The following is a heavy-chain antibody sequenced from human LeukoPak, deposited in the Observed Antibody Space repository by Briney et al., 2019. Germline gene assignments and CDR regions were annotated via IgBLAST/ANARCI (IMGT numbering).Heavy chain of an antibody. CDR2: IYYSGST. Sequence: KPSETLSLTCTVSGGSISSSSYYWGWIRQPPGKGLEWIGSIYYSGSTYYNPSLKSRVTISVDTSKNQFSLKLSSVTAADTAVYYCAAVAGSGHDAFDIWGQGTMVTVSS. CDR3: AAVAGSGHDAFDI. CDR1: GGSISSSSYY. V-gene: IGHV4-39*07. J-gene: IGHJ3*02. D-gene: IGHD6-19*01.